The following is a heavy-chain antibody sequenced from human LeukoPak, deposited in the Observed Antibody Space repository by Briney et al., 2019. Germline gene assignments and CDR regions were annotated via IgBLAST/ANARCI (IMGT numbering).Heavy chain of an antibody. CDR3: AREARVVRALQY. J-gene: IGHJ4*02. CDR1: GFTFSSYW. D-gene: IGHD3-3*01. V-gene: IGHV3-74*01. Sequence: PGGSLRHSCAASGFTFSSYWMHWVRQAPGKGLVWVSRINTDGSFTTYADSVQGRFTISRDTAKNTLFLQMNSLRAEDTAVYYCAREARVVRALQYWRKGTLVTVSS. CDR2: INTDGSFT.